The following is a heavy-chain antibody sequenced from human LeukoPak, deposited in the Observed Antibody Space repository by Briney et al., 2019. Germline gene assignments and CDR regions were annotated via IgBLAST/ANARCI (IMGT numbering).Heavy chain of an antibody. V-gene: IGHV3-33*01. CDR3: TRYNYYHFDY. D-gene: IGHD1-20*01. J-gene: IGHJ4*02. Sequence: PGGSLRLSCAGSGFTFGGYGMHWFRQTPGKGLEWVAVIAYDGSRAFYADSVKGRFTISRDNSKNTMSVQMDDLRAEDTAVYYCTRYNYYHFDYWGQGTLVTVSS. CDR1: GFTFGGYG. CDR2: IAYDGSRA.